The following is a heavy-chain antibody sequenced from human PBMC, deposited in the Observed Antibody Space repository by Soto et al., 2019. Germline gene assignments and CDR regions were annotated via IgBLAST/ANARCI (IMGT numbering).Heavy chain of an antibody. CDR2: IDPSDSQT. Sequence: ESLKISCKGSGYSFAGYWITWVRQKPGKGLEWMGRIDPSDSQTYYSPSFRGHVTISVTKSITTVFLQWSSLRASDTAMYYCARQIYDSDTGPHFQYYFDSWCPGTSLTVFS. CDR1: GYSFAGYW. D-gene: IGHD3-22*01. V-gene: IGHV5-10-1*01. CDR3: ARQIYDSDTGPHFQYYFDS. J-gene: IGHJ4*02.